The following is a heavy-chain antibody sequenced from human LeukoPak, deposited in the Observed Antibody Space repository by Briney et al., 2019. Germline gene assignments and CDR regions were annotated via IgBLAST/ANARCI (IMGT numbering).Heavy chain of an antibody. D-gene: IGHD3-10*01. Sequence: GGSLRLSCAASGFTFSSYSMNWVRQAPGKGLEWVSSISSSSSYIYYADSVKGRFTISRDNAKNSLYLQMNGLRAEDTAVYYCARDSSGSYNLDYFDYWGQGTLVTVSS. J-gene: IGHJ4*02. V-gene: IGHV3-21*01. CDR1: GFTFSSYS. CDR3: ARDSSGSYNLDYFDY. CDR2: ISSSSSYI.